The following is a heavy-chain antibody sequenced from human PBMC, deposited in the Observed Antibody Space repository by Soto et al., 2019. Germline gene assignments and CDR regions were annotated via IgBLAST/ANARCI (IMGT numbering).Heavy chain of an antibody. D-gene: IGHD4-17*01. Sequence: QVQLVQSGAEVKKPGSSVKVSCKASGGTFSSYAISWVRQAPGQGLEWMGGIIPIFGTANYAQKFQGRVTITADESTSPAYMELSSRRSEDTAVYYCARETLTTVTTPYYFDYWGQGTLVTVSS. CDR3: ARETLTTVTTPYYFDY. V-gene: IGHV1-69*12. CDR2: IIPIFGTA. CDR1: GGTFSSYA. J-gene: IGHJ4*02.